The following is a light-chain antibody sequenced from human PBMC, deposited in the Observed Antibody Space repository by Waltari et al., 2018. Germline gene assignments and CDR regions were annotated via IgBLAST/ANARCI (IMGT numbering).Light chain of an antibody. Sequence: QSALTQPASVSGSPGPSITISCTGTSSDVGFYNYVSWYQQHPGKATKLMIYDVSERPAGVSKRCSGSKSGNTASLTISGLQAEDEAYYYCNSYAGSSSWVFGGGTKLTVL. V-gene: IGLV2-14*01. J-gene: IGLJ3*02. CDR2: DVS. CDR1: SSDVGFYNY. CDR3: NSYAGSSSWV.